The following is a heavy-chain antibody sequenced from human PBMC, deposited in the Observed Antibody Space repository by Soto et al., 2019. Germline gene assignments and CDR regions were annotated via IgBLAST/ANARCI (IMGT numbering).Heavy chain of an antibody. Sequence: VASVKVSCKASGYTFTSYGISWVRQAPGQGLEWMGWISAYNGNTNYAQKLQGRVTMTTDTSTSTAYMELRSLRSDDTAVYYCARDRGHGDYGFYYFDYWGQGTLVTVSS. CDR3: ARDRGHGDYGFYYFDY. J-gene: IGHJ4*02. CDR2: ISAYNGNT. D-gene: IGHD4-17*01. V-gene: IGHV1-18*01. CDR1: GYTFTSYG.